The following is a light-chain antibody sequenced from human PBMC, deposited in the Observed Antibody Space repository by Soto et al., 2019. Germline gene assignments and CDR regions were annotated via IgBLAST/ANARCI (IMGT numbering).Light chain of an antibody. V-gene: IGKV4-1*01. CDR3: LQYYNLYT. J-gene: IGKJ2*01. CDR1: QNILYSSNNKNY. CDR2: WES. Sequence: DIVMTQSPDSLAVSLGERATINCKSSQNILYSSNNKNYLAWYQQTPGQPPKLLISWESTRASGVPDRFSGSESGTDFTLTISSLQAEDVAVYYCLQYYNLYTFGQGTKLEI.